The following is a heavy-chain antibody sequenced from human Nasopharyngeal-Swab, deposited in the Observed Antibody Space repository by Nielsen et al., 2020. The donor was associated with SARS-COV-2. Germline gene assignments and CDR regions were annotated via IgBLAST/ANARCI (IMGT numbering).Heavy chain of an antibody. J-gene: IGHJ6*02. CDR1: GFTFSSYG. D-gene: IGHD2-2*01. Sequence: SLKISCAASGFTFSSYGMHWVRQAPGKGLEWVAVIWYDGSNKYYADSVKGRFTISRDNSKNTLYLQMNSLRAEDTAVYYCAADIVVLPAVNLGDYYALDVWGPGTTVTVSS. CDR3: AADIVVLPAVNLGDYYALDV. CDR2: IWYDGSNK. V-gene: IGHV3-33*01.